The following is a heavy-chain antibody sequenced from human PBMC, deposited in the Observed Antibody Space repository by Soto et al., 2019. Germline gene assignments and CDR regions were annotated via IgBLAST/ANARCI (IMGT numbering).Heavy chain of an antibody. CDR1: GFTVSSNY. CDR3: ARGSTVNYPLDY. CDR2: IYSGGST. J-gene: IGHJ4*02. V-gene: IGHV3-53*01. D-gene: IGHD4-17*01. Sequence: GSLRLSCAASGFTVSSNYMSWVRQAPGKGLEWVSVIYSGGSTYYADSVKGRFTISRDNSKNTLYLQMNSLRAEDTAVYYCARGSTVNYPLDYWGQGTLVTVSS.